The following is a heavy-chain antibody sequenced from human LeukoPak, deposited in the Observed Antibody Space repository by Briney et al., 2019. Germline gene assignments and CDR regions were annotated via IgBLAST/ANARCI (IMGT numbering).Heavy chain of an antibody. CDR1: GFSLSNAW. D-gene: IGHD4-23*01. CDR3: ARRDTVITYTLDF. V-gene: IGHV3-7*03. Sequence: GGSLRLSCAASGFSLSNAWMSWVRQAPGKGLEWVANIKDDGSEKFYVDSVKGRFTFSRDNAKSSLYLQMNSLRAEDTAAYYCARRDTVITYTLDFWGQGTLVTVSS. CDR2: IKDDGSEK. J-gene: IGHJ4*02.